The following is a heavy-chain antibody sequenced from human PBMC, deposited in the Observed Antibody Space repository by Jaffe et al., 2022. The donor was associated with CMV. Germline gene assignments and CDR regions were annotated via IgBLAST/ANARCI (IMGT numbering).Heavy chain of an antibody. V-gene: IGHV5-10-1*03. CDR1: GYSFTSYW. CDR2: IDPSDSYT. CDR3: ARHAYCGGDCWSGAFDI. D-gene: IGHD2-21*02. Sequence: EVQLVQSGAEVKKPGESLRISCKGSGYSFTSYWISWVRQMPGKGLEWMGRIDPSDSYTNYSPSFQGHVTISADKSISTAYLQWSSLKASDTAMYYCARHAYCGGDCWSGAFDIWGQGTMVTVSS. J-gene: IGHJ3*02.